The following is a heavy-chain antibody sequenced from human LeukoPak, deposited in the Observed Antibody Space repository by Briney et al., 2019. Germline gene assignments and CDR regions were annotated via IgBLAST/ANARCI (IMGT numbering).Heavy chain of an antibody. D-gene: IGHD2-21*02. CDR3: ARGGFYCGGDCYVDY. CDR1: GGSISSSSYY. V-gene: IGHV4-39*01. Sequence: PSETLSLTCTVSGGSISSSSYYWGWIRQPPGKGLEWIGSVYYSGSTYYNPSLKSRVTLSVDTSKNQFSLKLSSVTAADTAVYYCARGGFYCGGDCYVDYWGQGTLVTVSS. J-gene: IGHJ4*02. CDR2: VYYSGST.